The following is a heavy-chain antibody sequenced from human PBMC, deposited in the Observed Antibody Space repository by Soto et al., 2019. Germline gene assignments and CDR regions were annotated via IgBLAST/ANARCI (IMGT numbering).Heavy chain of an antibody. V-gene: IGHV3-15*01. CDR2: IKSTTDGGTR. CDR1: GISFSSGG. Sequence: EIHLMESGGDLVKPGGSLRLSCAASGISFSSGGMSWVRQGPEKGLEWVGRIKSTTDGGTRDYAAPVRGRFTIWRDDSKNMVYLQMSSLKTEDTAVYYCTTEGVWGRGTTVTVSS. J-gene: IGHJ6*02. CDR3: TTEGV.